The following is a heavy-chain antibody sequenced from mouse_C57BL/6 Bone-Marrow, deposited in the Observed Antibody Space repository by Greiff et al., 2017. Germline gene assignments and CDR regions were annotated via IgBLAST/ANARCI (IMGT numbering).Heavy chain of an antibody. CDR2: IWSGGST. J-gene: IGHJ3*01. CDR1: GFSLTSYG. D-gene: IGHD2-1*01. Sequence: QVQLKESGPGLVQPSQSLSITCTASGFSLTSYGVHWVRQSPGKGLEWLGVIWSGGSTDYNAAFISGLGTSKDNSESQVFFKKNSLQADDTAIYYCASISYGNPFAYWGQGTLVTVSA. CDR3: ASISYGNPFAY. V-gene: IGHV2-2*01.